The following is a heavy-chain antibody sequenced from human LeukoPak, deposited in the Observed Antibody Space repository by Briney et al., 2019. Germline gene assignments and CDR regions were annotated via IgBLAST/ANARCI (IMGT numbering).Heavy chain of an antibody. Sequence: GGSLRLSCAASDFAFSTYGMSWVRQAPGKGLEWVSGISYSGSSTYYADSVKGRFTISRDNSKNTVYLQMNSLRAEDTAIYYCAKQAWWSGYFYFLPFDYWGQGTLVTVSS. CDR3: AKQAWWSGYFYFLPFDY. J-gene: IGHJ4*02. V-gene: IGHV3-23*01. D-gene: IGHD3-3*01. CDR1: DFAFSTYG. CDR2: ISYSGSST.